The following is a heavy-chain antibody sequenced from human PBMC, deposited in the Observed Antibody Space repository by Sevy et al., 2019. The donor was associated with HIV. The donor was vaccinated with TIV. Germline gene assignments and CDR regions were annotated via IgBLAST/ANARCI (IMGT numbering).Heavy chain of an antibody. V-gene: IGHV3-30*02. CDR3: ARDRKVLLVVYAIPFDAFDI. D-gene: IGHD2-8*02. CDR2: IRNDGSHE. J-gene: IGHJ3*02. Sequence: GGSLRLSCTASGFTFSNHAMHWVRQGPGKGPEWVAFIRNDGSHEYYADSVKGRFTISRDNSKNTRYRQMNSLRPEDTAVYYCARDRKVLLVVYAIPFDAFDIWGQGTMVTVSS. CDR1: GFTFSNHA.